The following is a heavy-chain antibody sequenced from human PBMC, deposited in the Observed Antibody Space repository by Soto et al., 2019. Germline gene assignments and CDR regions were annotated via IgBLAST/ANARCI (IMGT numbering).Heavy chain of an antibody. Sequence: EVQLVETGGGLIQPGGSLRLSCAASGFTVSSYYMSWVRQAPGKGLEWVSVIYSGGTTYYAESVKGRFTISRENSKNTLYFQMNNVKAEDTAVYYCSGGATRDNMRDYPWGQGTLVTVSS. J-gene: IGHJ5*02. V-gene: IGHV3-53*02. CDR1: GFTVSSYY. CDR2: IYSGGTT. D-gene: IGHD2-15*01. CDR3: SGGATRDNMRDYP.